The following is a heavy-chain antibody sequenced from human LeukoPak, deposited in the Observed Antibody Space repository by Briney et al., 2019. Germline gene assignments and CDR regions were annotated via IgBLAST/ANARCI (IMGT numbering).Heavy chain of an antibody. CDR1: GGSINGYY. CDR3: ARGKAFEYSSSLPDY. Sequence: SETLSLTCIVSGGSINGYYWSWLRQPPGKGLEWIAYIYRDDYIYRNGYTNYNPSLKSRVIISIDTSKNQFSLKLSSVTAADTAVYYCARGKAFEYSSSLPDYWGQGTLVTVSS. V-gene: IGHV4-59*12. D-gene: IGHD6-6*01. J-gene: IGHJ4*02. CDR2: IYRDDYIYRNGYT.